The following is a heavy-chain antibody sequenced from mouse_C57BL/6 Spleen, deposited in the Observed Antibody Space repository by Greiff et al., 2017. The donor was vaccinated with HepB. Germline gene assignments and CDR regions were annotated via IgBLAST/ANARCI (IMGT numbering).Heavy chain of an antibody. Sequence: EVKLQESGPELVKPGASVKISCKASGYSFTDYNMNWVKQSNGKSLEWIGVINPNYGTTSYNQKFKGKATLTVDQSSSTAYMQLNSLTSEDSAVYYCAREAITTVVPYAMDYWGQGTSVTVSS. V-gene: IGHV1-39*01. D-gene: IGHD1-1*01. CDR3: AREAITTVVPYAMDY. J-gene: IGHJ4*01. CDR2: INPNYGTT. CDR1: GYSFTDYN.